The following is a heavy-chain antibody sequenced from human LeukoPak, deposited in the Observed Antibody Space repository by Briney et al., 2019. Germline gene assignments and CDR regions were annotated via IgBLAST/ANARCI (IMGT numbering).Heavy chain of an antibody. V-gene: IGHV3-30*03. CDR1: GFTFSSYW. CDR2: ISHDATDK. Sequence: PGGSLRLSCAASGFTFSSYWMSWVRQAPGKGPECLAVISHDATDKYYADSVKGRFTISRDNSKNTLYLQMNSLRAEDTAVYYCARWGVGATAGGLDYWGQGTQVIVSS. D-gene: IGHD1-26*01. CDR3: ARWGVGATAGGLDY. J-gene: IGHJ4*02.